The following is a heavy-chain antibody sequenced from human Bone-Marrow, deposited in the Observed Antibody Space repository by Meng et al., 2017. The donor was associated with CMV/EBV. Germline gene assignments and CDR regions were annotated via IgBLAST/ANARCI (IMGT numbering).Heavy chain of an antibody. CDR2: ILYDGSNE. CDR3: AKEVHQHYYNYYGMDV. V-gene: IGHV3-30*18. Sequence: GESLKISCAASGFTFSSFGMHWVRQAPGKGLEWVAFILYDGSNEYYADSVKGRFTISRDNSKNTLYLQMNSLRAEDTAVYYCAKEVHQHYYNYYGMDVWGQGTTVTVSS. CDR1: GFTFSSFG. J-gene: IGHJ6*02.